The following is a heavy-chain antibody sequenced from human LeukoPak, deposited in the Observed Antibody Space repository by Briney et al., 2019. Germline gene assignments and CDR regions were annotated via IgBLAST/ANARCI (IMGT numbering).Heavy chain of an antibody. CDR2: IYHDGST. V-gene: IGHV4-31*02. D-gene: IGHD2/OR15-2a*01. CDR3: ASPSIGSTTDY. CDR1: GFTFSSYA. J-gene: IGHJ4*02. Sequence: LRLSCAASGFTFSSYAMSWIRQHPGKGLEWIGYIYHDGSTYYNPSLKSRVTMSLDTSNNQFSLTLNSVTAADTAVYYCASPSIGSTTDYWGQGTLVTVSS.